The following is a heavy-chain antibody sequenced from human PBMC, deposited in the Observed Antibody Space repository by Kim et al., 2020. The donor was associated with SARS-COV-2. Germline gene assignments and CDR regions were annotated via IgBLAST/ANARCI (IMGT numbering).Heavy chain of an antibody. V-gene: IGHV3-33*05. Sequence: GGSLRLSCAASGFTFSSYGMHWVRQAPGKGLEWVAVISYDGSNKYYADSVKGRFTISRDNSKNTLYLQMNSLRAEDTAVYYCARGRYGDYGSFNTQFDYWGQGTLVTVSS. D-gene: IGHD4-17*01. CDR3: ARGRYGDYGSFNTQFDY. CDR2: ISYDGSNK. CDR1: GFTFSSYG. J-gene: IGHJ4*02.